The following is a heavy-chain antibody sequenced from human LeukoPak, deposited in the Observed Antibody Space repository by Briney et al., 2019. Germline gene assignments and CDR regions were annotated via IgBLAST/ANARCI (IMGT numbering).Heavy chain of an antibody. CDR1: GGSISSGDYY. CDR2: IYYSGST. CDR3: ARDLLNEGNHLDY. D-gene: IGHD4-23*01. Sequence: SQTLSLTCTVSGGSISSGDYYWSWIRQPPGKGLEWIGYIYYSGSTYYNPSLKSRVTISVDTSKNQFSLKLSSVTAADTAVYYCARDLLNEGNHLDYWGQGTLVTVSS. J-gene: IGHJ4*02. V-gene: IGHV4-30-4*01.